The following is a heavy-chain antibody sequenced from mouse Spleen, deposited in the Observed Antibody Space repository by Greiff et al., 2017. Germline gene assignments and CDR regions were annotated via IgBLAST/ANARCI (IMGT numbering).Heavy chain of an antibody. D-gene: IGHD3-1*01. CDR2: IDPETGGT. CDR3: TLGLRLYAMDY. CDR1: GYTFTDYE. J-gene: IGHJ4*01. V-gene: IGHV1-15*01. Sequence: QVQLQQSGAELVRPGASVTLSCKASGYTFTDYEMHWVKQTPVHGLEWIGAIDPETGGTAYNQKFKGKAILTADKSSSTAYMELRSLTSEDSAVYYCTLGLRLYAMDYWGQGTSVTVSS.